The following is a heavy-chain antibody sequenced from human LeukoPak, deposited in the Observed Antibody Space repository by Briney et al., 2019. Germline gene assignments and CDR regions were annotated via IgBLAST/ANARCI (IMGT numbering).Heavy chain of an antibody. V-gene: IGHV3-30*02. D-gene: IGHD6-19*01. J-gene: IGHJ4*02. CDR1: GFTFSSYG. Sequence: GGSLRLSCAASGFTFSSYGMHWVRQAPGKGLEWVAFIRYDGSNKYYADSAKGRFTISRDNSKNTLYLQMNSLRAEDTAVYYCAKDRGGGYSSGWYDTDYFDYWDQGTLVTVSS. CDR3: AKDRGGGYSSGWYDTDYFDY. CDR2: IRYDGSNK.